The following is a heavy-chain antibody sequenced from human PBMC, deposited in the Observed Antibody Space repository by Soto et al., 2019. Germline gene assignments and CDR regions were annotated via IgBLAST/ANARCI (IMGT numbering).Heavy chain of an antibody. D-gene: IGHD3-3*01. Sequence: SVKVSCKASGGTFSSYAISWVRQAPGQGLEWMGGIIPILGTANYAQKFQGRVTITADESTSTAYMELSSLRSEDTAVYYCARETTNYDFWSGHAYYFDYWGQGTLVTVSS. CDR2: IIPILGTA. V-gene: IGHV1-69*13. CDR3: ARETTNYDFWSGHAYYFDY. J-gene: IGHJ4*02. CDR1: GGTFSSYA.